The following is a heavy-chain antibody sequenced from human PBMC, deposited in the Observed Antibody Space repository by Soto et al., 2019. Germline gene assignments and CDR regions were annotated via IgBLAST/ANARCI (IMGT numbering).Heavy chain of an antibody. CDR2: IYSSGST. D-gene: IGHD5-18*01. J-gene: IGHJ4*02. Sequence: SETLSLTCTVSGGSISSYYWSWIRQSPGKGLEWIGYIYSSGSTNYNTNCNPSLKSRVTISIDTSKNQFSLKLSSVTAADTAVYYCARSGYSYGPNPLLYWGQGTLVTVS. CDR3: ARSGYSYGPNPLLY. CDR1: GGSISSYY. V-gene: IGHV4-59*12.